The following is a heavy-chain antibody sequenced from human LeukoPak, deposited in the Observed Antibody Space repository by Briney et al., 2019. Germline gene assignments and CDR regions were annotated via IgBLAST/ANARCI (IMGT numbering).Heavy chain of an antibody. CDR3: ATQIRSYYDSGTYPLGS. CDR2: IRYSGSRT. Sequence: GGSLRLSCAASGFTFSTYGMTWVRQAPGKGLEWVSNIRYSGSRTYYADSVKGRFTISRDNSNNTLFLQMNSLRAEDTAIYYCATQIRSYYDSGTYPLGSWGQGTLVIVSS. CDR1: GFTFSTYG. V-gene: IGHV3-23*05. J-gene: IGHJ5*02. D-gene: IGHD3-10*01.